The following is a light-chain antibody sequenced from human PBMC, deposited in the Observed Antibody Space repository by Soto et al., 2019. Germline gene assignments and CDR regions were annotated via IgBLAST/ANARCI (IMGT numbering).Light chain of an antibody. CDR2: KAS. CDR3: QQHNSYPWT. CDR1: QSISSW. Sequence: DIQMTQSPSTLSASVGDRVTITCRASQSISSWLAWYQQKPGKAPKVLIYKASSLESGVPSRFSGSGSGTEFTLTISRLQPDYFATYYCQQHNSYPWTFGQGTKVEIK. V-gene: IGKV1-5*03. J-gene: IGKJ1*01.